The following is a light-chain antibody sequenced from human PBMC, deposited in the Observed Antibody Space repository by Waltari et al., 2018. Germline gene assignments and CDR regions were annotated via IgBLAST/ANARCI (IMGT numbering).Light chain of an antibody. CDR2: NNI. J-gene: IGLJ3*02. V-gene: IGLV1-44*01. Sequence: QSVLTQPPSASGTPGQRVTISCSGSSSNIGGNTVNWYQQLPGTAPKLLIHNNIPRPSGVPDRFSGSKSGTSASLAISGLQPEDEADYYCAAWDDSLNGPVFGGGTKLTVL. CDR1: SSNIGGNT. CDR3: AAWDDSLNGPV.